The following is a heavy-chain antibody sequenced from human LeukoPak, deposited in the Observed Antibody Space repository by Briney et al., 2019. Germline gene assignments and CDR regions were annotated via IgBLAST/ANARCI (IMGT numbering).Heavy chain of an antibody. CDR1: GFTVSSNY. J-gene: IGHJ4*02. CDR3: ARDSQGAFDY. CDR2: IYSGGST. V-gene: IGHV3-53*01. Sequence: PGGSLRLSCAASGFTVSSNYKSWVRQAPGKGLEWVSVIYSGGSTYYADSVKGRFTISRDNSKNTLYLQMNSLRAEDTAVYYCARDSQGAFDYWGQGTLVIVSS. D-gene: IGHD2/OR15-2a*01.